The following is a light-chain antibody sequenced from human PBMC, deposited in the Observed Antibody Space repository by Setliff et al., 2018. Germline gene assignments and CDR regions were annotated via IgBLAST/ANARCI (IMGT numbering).Light chain of an antibody. CDR3: SSYTSSNTYV. CDR2: DVT. Sequence: QSALAQPPSVSGSRGQSVTISCTGTSSDVGNYNRVSWYQQPPGTAPKLMIYDVTNRPSGVPDRFSGSKSGNTAFLTISGLQAEDEADYYCSSYTSSNTYVFGSGTKVTVL. J-gene: IGLJ1*01. V-gene: IGLV2-18*02. CDR1: SSDVGNYNR.